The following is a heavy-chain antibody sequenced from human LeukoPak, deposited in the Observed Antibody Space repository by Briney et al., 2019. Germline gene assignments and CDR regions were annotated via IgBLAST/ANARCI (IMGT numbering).Heavy chain of an antibody. CDR1: GFTFSSYS. CDR3: ARGGGLDV. V-gene: IGHV3-48*01. J-gene: IGHJ6*02. Sequence: GGSLRLSCAASGFTFSSYSMNWVRQAPGKGLEWVSYISSSSSTIYYADSVKGRFTISRDNAKNSLYLQMSNLRAEDTAVYFCARGGGLDVWGQGATVTVSS. D-gene: IGHD3-16*01. CDR2: ISSSSSTI.